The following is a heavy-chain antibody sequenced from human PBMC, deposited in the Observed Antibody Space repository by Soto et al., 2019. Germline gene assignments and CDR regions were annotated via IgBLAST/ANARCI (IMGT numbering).Heavy chain of an antibody. CDR1: GGSISSYY. J-gene: IGHJ5*02. CDR3: ARTPLYCSGGSCYYNWFDP. Sequence: SETLSLTCTVSGGSISSYYWSWIRQPPGKGLEWIGYIYYSGSTSYNPSLKSRVTISVDTSKNQFSLKLSSVTAADTAVYYCARTPLYCSGGSCYYNWFDPWGQGTLVTVSS. CDR2: IYYSGST. D-gene: IGHD2-15*01. V-gene: IGHV4-59*01.